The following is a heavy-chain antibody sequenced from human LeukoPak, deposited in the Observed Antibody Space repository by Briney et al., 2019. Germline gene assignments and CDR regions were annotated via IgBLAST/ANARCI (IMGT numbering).Heavy chain of an antibody. Sequence: SETLSLTCTVSGGYIGSSSYYWGWIRQPPGKGLEWIGSIYYSGSTYYNPSLKSRVTISVDTSKNQFSLKLSSVTAADTAVYYCARVGRIAARRWFDPWGQGTLVTVSS. CDR3: ARVGRIAARRWFDP. CDR2: IYYSGST. J-gene: IGHJ5*02. D-gene: IGHD6-6*01. V-gene: IGHV4-39*07. CDR1: GGYIGSSSYY.